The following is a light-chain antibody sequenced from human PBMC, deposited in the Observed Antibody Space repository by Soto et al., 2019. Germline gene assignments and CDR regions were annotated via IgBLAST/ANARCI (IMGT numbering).Light chain of an antibody. Sequence: EIGLTQSPGTLSLSPGERATLSCRASQSVSSSHLAWYQQKPVPAPRLLIAGASSRATGIPDRFTGRGSGTDFTLTISRLEPEDFAVYYCQQYGSSGTFGQGTKVDIK. CDR3: QQYGSSGT. CDR2: GAS. CDR1: QSVSSSH. V-gene: IGKV3-20*01. J-gene: IGKJ1*01.